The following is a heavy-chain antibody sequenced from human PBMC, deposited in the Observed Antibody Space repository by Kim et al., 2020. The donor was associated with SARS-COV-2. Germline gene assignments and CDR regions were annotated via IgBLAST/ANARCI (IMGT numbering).Heavy chain of an antibody. CDR2: INPSSGST. V-gene: IGHV1-46*01. Sequence: ASVKVSCKASGYTFTSYFMHWVRQAPGQGLEWMGQINPSSGSTSYGQKFQGRVSMTRDTSTSTVYMELSSLRSEDTAVYYCARSPVYCSGGTCYSRFFDQWGQGTLVTVSS. CDR1: GYTFTSYF. J-gene: IGHJ4*02. D-gene: IGHD2-15*01. CDR3: ARSPVYCSGGTCYSRFFDQ.